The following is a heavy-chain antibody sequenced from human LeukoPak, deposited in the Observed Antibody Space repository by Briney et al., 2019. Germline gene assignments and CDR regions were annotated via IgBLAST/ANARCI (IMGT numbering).Heavy chain of an antibody. CDR2: IYYSGST. CDR3: ARGWPYQGV. Sequence: SETLSLTCTVSGGSISSYYWIWIRQPPGKGLEWIGYIYYSGSTNYNPSLKSRVTVSVDTSKNQFSLKLSSVTAADKAVYYCARGWPYQGVWGKGTTVTVSS. J-gene: IGHJ6*04. CDR1: GGSISSYY. D-gene: IGHD2-2*01. V-gene: IGHV4-59*01.